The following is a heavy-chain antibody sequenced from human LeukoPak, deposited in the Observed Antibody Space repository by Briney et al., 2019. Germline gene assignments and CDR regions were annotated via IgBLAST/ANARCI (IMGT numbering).Heavy chain of an antibody. CDR3: ARQYDYYDAFDI. CDR1: GGSISSSSYS. Sequence: SETLSLTCTVSGGSISSSSYSWGWIRQPPGKGLEWIGSIYYSGSTYYNPSLKSRVTISVDTSKNQFSLKLSSVTAADTAVYYCARQYDYYDAFDIWGQGTMVTVSS. J-gene: IGHJ3*02. V-gene: IGHV4-39*01. CDR2: IYYSGST. D-gene: IGHD4-11*01.